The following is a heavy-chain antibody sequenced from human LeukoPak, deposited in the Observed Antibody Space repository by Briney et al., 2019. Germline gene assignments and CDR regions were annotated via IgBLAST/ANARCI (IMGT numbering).Heavy chain of an antibody. J-gene: IGHJ4*02. V-gene: IGHV3-66*01. CDR3: ARVDSRTAQFDY. D-gene: IGHD6-13*01. CDR2: IYSGGST. CDR1: GFNVSSNY. Sequence: GGSLRLSCAVSGFNVSSNYLNWVRQAPGKGPEWVSVIYSGGSTYYADSVKGRFTISRDNSKNTLYLQMNNLRAEDTAVYHCARVDSRTAQFDYWGQGTLVTVSS.